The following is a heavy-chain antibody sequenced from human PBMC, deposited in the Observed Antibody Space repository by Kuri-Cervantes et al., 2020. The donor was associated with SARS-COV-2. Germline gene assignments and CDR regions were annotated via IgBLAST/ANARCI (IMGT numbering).Heavy chain of an antibody. CDR3: ARDGLGYCSGGSCYSAFDI. CDR1: GGSISSYY. CDR2: IYTSGST. Sequence: SETLSLTCTVSGGSISSYYWSWIRRPAGKGLELIGRIYTSGSTNYNPSLKSRVTMSVDTSKNQFSLKLSSVTAADTAVYYCARDGLGYCSGGSCYSAFDIWGQGTMVTVSS. D-gene: IGHD2-15*01. J-gene: IGHJ3*02. V-gene: IGHV4-4*07.